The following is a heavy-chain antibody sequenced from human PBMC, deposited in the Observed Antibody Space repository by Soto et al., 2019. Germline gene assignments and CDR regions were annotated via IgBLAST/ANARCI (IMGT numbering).Heavy chain of an antibody. CDR2: IIPILGIA. J-gene: IGHJ5*02. D-gene: IGHD2-2*01. Sequence: QVQLVQSGAEVKKPGSSVKVSCKASGGTFSSYTISWVRQAPGQGLEWMGRIIPILGIANYAQKFQGRVTITADKSTSTAYMELSSLRSEDTAVYYCVRGVNARAQGFDPWGQGTLVTVSS. CDR1: GGTFSSYT. CDR3: VRGVNARAQGFDP. V-gene: IGHV1-69*02.